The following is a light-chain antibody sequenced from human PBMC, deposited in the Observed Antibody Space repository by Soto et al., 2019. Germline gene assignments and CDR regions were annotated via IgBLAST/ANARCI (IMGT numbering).Light chain of an antibody. CDR3: MQALQTQWT. CDR1: QSLLHTNGYNY. V-gene: IGKV2-28*01. Sequence: DIVMTQSPLSLPVNPGEPASISCRSSQSLLHTNGYNYVDWYLQRPGQSPQLLIYLDYNRASGVPDRFSGSGSGTYFTLTISRVEAEDFGVYYCMQALQTQWTFGQGTKVDIK. J-gene: IGKJ1*01. CDR2: LDY.